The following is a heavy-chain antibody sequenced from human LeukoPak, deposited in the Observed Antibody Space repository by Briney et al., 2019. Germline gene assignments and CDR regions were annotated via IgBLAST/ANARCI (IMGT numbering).Heavy chain of an antibody. CDR2: INHSGST. J-gene: IGHJ4*02. Sequence: SETLSLTCAVYGGSFSGYYWSWIRQPPGKGLEWIGEINHSGSTNCNPSLKSRVTISVDTSKNQFSLKLSSVTAADTAVNYCARGPTVTTLNYWGQGTLVTVSS. CDR3: ARGPTVTTLNY. CDR1: GGSFSGYY. V-gene: IGHV4-34*01. D-gene: IGHD4-17*01.